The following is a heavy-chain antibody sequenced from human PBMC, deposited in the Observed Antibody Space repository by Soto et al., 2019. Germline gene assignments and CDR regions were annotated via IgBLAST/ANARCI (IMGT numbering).Heavy chain of an antibody. CDR2: IRSKTDGGTI. J-gene: IGHJ5*02. CDR3: TTGHHVAGALFDR. Sequence: GGSLRLSCVTSGFRFSDTWMSWVRQAPGKGLEWVGRIRSKTDGGTIEYAAPVKGRFTISRDDSKDTLYLQMSSLKTEDAGIYYCTTGHHVAGALFDRWGQGTLVTVSS. CDR1: GFRFSDTW. V-gene: IGHV3-15*01.